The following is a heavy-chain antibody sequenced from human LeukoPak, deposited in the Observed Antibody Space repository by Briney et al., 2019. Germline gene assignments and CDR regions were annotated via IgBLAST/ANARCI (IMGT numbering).Heavy chain of an antibody. CDR1: GGSISSYY. V-gene: IGHV4-59*01. Sequence: SETLSLTCTVSGGSISSYYWSWIRQPPGKGLEWIGYIYYSGSTNYNPSLKSRVTISVDTSKNQFSLKLSSVTAADTAVYYCARDKTTVTTYEGLAFDIWAKGQWSPSLQ. J-gene: IGHJ3*02. D-gene: IGHD4-17*01. CDR2: IYYSGST. CDR3: ARDKTTVTTYEGLAFDI.